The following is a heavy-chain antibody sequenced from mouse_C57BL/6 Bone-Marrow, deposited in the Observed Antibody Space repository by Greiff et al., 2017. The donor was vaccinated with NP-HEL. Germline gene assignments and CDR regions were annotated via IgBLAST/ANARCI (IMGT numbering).Heavy chain of an antibody. CDR2: INPGSGGT. CDR1: GYAFTNYL. CDR3: ARGIYYDYDAWFAY. D-gene: IGHD2-4*01. J-gene: IGHJ3*01. V-gene: IGHV1-54*01. Sequence: VQLQQSGAELVRPGTSVKVSCKASGYAFTNYLIEWVKQRPGQGLEWIGVINPGSGGTNYNEKFKGKATLTADKSSSTAYMQLSSLTSEDSAVYFCARGIYYDYDAWFAYWGKGTLVTVAA.